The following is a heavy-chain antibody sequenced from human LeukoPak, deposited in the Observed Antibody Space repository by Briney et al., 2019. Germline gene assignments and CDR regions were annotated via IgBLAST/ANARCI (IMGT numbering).Heavy chain of an antibody. J-gene: IGHJ5*02. CDR2: IRDSGET. V-gene: IGHV3-66*03. CDR1: GFSVTSNY. D-gene: IGHD4-17*01. CDR3: ARDRAVTQDWVEFDP. Sequence: SGGSLRLSCAVSGFSVTSNYMSWVRQAPGKGLEWVSLIRDSGETFYADSVKGRFTISRDNSKNTMYLQMNRLRVEDTAVYFCARDRAVTQDWVEFDPWGQGTLVTVSS.